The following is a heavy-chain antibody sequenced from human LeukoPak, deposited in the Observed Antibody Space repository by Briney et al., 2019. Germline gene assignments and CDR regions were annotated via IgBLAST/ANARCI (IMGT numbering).Heavy chain of an antibody. CDR2: VFTSGNT. J-gene: IGHJ4*02. D-gene: IGHD3-10*01. Sequence: SETLSLNCTVSGGSISSYYWNWIRQPAGQGLEWIGRVFTSGNTNYNPSLESRVTISLDTSKDRFSLKLSSVTAADTAFYYCARESATSGSSDWGQGTLVTVSS. CDR3: ARESATSGSSD. V-gene: IGHV4-4*07. CDR1: GGSISSYY.